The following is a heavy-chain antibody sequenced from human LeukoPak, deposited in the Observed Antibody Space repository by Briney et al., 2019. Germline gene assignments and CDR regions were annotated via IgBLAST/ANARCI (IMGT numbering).Heavy chain of an antibody. CDR3: ARDRHGSGTYNYYGMDV. D-gene: IGHD3-10*01. V-gene: IGHV1-46*01. Sequence: GASVKVSCKASGYTFTTYYMHWVRQAPGQGLEWMGIINPSGGSTTYAQKFQGRVTITRDTSTSTAYMEVSSLRSGDTAVYYCARDRHGSGTYNYYGMDVWGQGTTVTVSS. CDR1: GYTFTTYY. CDR2: INPSGGST. J-gene: IGHJ6*02.